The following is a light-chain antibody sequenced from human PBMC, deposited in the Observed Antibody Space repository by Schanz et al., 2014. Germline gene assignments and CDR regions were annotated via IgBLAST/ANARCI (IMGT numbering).Light chain of an antibody. Sequence: EIVLTQSPATLSLSPGERATLSCRASQSVSSYLAWYQQKPGQAPRLLIYDASNRATGIPARFSGSGSGADFTLTISSLEPEDFAVYYCQQYGSSPLTFGQGTKVEIK. CDR3: QQYGSSPLT. CDR1: QSVSSY. V-gene: IGKV3-11*01. J-gene: IGKJ1*01. CDR2: DAS.